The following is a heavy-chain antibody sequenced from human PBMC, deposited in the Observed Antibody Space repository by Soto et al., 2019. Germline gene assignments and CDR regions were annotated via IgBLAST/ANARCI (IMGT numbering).Heavy chain of an antibody. CDR3: ARFTQWDYYYYGMDV. V-gene: IGHV4-59*01. J-gene: IGHJ6*02. CDR2: IYDSGST. D-gene: IGHD2-8*01. CDR1: CGSISSYY. Sequence: SETLSLTCTVSCGSISSYYWSWIRQPPGKGLEWIGYIYDSGSTNYNPSLKSRVTISVDTSKNQFSLKLSSVTAADTAVYYCARFTQWDYYYYGMDVWGQGTTVTVSS.